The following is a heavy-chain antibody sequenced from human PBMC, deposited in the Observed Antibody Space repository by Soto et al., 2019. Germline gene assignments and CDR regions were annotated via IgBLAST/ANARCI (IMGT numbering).Heavy chain of an antibody. J-gene: IGHJ1*01. D-gene: IGHD1-26*01. CDR3: ATWEERYFQD. V-gene: IGHV3-30-3*01. CDR2: ISHDGSHK. Sequence: QVQLVESGGGVVQPGRSLRLSCAASGFTFNSFTMHWVRQAPGKGLEWVAVISHDGSHKYSADSVKGRFTISRDDSKNTLYLQMSSLRVEDTAIYYCATWEERYFQDWPGHPGHRLL. CDR1: GFTFNSFT.